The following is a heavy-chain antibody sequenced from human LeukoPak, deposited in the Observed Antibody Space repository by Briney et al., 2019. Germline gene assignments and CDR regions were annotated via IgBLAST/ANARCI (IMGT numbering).Heavy chain of an antibody. Sequence: SETLSLTCTVSGGSISGYYGSWLGRPAGKGLEWIGRVYTSGSSKNNPSLKSRVTMSVDTTKNQFSLKLSSVTAADTAVYYCARVYSSYYYFDSWGQGTLVTVSS. V-gene: IGHV4-4*07. CDR2: VYTSGSS. CDR1: GGSISGYY. CDR3: ARVYSSYYYFDS. D-gene: IGHD6-19*01. J-gene: IGHJ4*02.